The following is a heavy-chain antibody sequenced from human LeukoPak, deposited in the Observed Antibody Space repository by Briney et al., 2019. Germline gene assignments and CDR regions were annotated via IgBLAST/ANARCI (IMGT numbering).Heavy chain of an antibody. CDR1: GFTFSNYT. V-gene: IGHV3-23*01. CDR2: SGSGYST. D-gene: IGHD6-19*01. Sequence: PGGSLRLPCAASGFTFSNYTMSWVRQAPGKGPEWVSSSGSGYSTHYADSVKGRFTISRDNSKNTLYLQMNSLRGEDTAVYYCAKGPGLSVTGAVPFDYWGQGTLVTVSS. J-gene: IGHJ4*02. CDR3: AKGPGLSVTGAVPFDY.